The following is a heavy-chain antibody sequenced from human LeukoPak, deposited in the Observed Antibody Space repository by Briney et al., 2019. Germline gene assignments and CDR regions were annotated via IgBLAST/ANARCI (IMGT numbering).Heavy chain of an antibody. J-gene: IGHJ4*02. Sequence: ASVKVSCKASGYTFTSYGISWVRQAPGQGLEWMGWSSGYNGNTNYAQKLQGRVTMTTDTSTSTAYIELRSLRSDDTAVYYCARGRRPGLAVAGTNDYWGQGTLVTVSS. D-gene: IGHD6-19*01. V-gene: IGHV1-18*01. CDR2: SSGYNGNT. CDR1: GYTFTSYG. CDR3: ARGRRPGLAVAGTNDY.